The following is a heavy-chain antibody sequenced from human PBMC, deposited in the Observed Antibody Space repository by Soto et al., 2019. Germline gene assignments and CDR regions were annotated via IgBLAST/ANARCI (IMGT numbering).Heavy chain of an antibody. V-gene: IGHV5-51*01. CDR3: AASSFYYGMDV. Sequence: GESLKISCKGSGYTFTNYWIGWVRQMPGKGLEWMGIIYPGDSDTKYNPSFQGQVTISADKSITTTYLRWTSLKASDTAIYYCAASSFYYGMDVWGQGTQVTVSS. CDR1: GYTFTNYW. J-gene: IGHJ6*02. CDR2: IYPGDSDT. D-gene: IGHD1-26*01.